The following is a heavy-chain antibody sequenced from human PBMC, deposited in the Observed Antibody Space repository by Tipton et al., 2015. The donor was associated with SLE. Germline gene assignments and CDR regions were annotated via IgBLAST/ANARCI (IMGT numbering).Heavy chain of an antibody. D-gene: IGHD6-19*01. CDR2: IGTVVTTI. V-gene: IGHV3-48*03. CDR1: GFTLSDYE. Sequence: SLRLSCAASGFTLSDYEMNWVRQAPGRGLEWVSFIGTVVTTIYYADSVKGRFTISRDNAKNSLYLQMNSLRAEDTAIYYCARDRLHSSGGADVWGQGTTVTVSS. J-gene: IGHJ6*02. CDR3: ARDRLHSSGGADV.